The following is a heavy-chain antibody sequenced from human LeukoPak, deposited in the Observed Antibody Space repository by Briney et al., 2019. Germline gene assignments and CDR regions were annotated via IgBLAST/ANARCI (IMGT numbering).Heavy chain of an antibody. CDR2: MNPKSGNT. CDR3: AESGILQGYYFYYMDV. D-gene: IGHD2-15*01. CDR1: GYTFSSYD. Sequence: ASVKVSCKASGYTFSSYDINWVRQATGQGLEWMGWMNPKSGNTGYGQKFQGRVTMTRNTSIGTAYMELSSLRPEDTARYYCAESGILQGYYFYYMDVWGKGTAVTISS. J-gene: IGHJ6*03. V-gene: IGHV1-8*01.